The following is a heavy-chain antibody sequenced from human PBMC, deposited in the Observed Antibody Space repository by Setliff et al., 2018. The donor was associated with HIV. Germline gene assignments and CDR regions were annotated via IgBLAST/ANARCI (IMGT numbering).Heavy chain of an antibody. CDR2: IYYHGST. J-gene: IGHJ4*02. CDR1: GGSISSYY. D-gene: IGHD3-16*01. V-gene: IGHV4-59*05. Sequence: SETLSLTCTVSGGSISSYYWSWIRQPAGKGLELIGTIYYHGSTYYNPSLKSRVTISIDTSKNQFSLQLTSVTAADTAVYYCVNPSGAMGDFDSWGQGTLVTVSS. CDR3: VNPSGAMGDFDS.